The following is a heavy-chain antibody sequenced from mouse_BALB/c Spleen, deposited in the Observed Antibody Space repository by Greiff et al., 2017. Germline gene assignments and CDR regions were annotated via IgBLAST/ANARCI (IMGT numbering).Heavy chain of an antibody. Sequence: EVQLQQSGPGLVKPSQSLSLTCSASGYSFTSGDYWNLIRKFPGNNLECMGFISYDGSTNYNPSLKNRISITRDTSTNQFSLKLNTVTTEDTATYYGAREYYGSSYDYYAMDYWGQGTSVTVSS. CDR3: AREYYGSSYDYYAMDY. CDR2: ISYDGST. V-gene: IGHV3-6*02. J-gene: IGHJ4*01. CDR1: GYSFTSGDY. D-gene: IGHD1-1*01.